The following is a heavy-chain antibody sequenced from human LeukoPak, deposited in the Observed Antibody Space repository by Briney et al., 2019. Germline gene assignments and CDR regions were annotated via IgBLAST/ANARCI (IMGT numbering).Heavy chain of an antibody. CDR3: ARRGWLINFDY. D-gene: IGHD5-12*01. Sequence: GGSLRLSCAASGFTFSNYAMSRVRQAPGKGLEWVSIISGSGDNTHYADSVKGRFTISRDNSKNTLYLQMKTLRAEDTAIYYCARRGWLINFDYWGQGTLVTVSS. J-gene: IGHJ4*02. CDR2: ISGSGDNT. V-gene: IGHV3-23*01. CDR1: GFTFSNYA.